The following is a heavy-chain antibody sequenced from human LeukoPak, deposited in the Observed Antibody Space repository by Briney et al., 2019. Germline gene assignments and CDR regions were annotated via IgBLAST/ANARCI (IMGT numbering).Heavy chain of an antibody. D-gene: IGHD2-2*02. CDR1: GYTFTSYG. V-gene: IGHV1-18*01. CDR3: ARADCSSTSCYMEVAFDI. J-gene: IGHJ3*02. CDR2: ISAYNGNT. Sequence: EASVKVSCKASGYTFTSYGISWVRQAPGQGLEWMGWISAYNGNTNYAQKLQGRVTMTTDTSTSTAYMELRSLRSDDTAVYYCARADCSSTSCYMEVAFDIWGQGTMVTVSS.